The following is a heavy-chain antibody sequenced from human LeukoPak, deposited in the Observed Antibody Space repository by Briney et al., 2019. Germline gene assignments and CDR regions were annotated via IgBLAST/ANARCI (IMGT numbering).Heavy chain of an antibody. CDR2: IYPGDSET. V-gene: IGHV5-51*01. CDR3: ARHQNVRDGFNL. Sequence: GESLKISCKGSGYSFTTYWIGWVRQMPGKGLEWMGIIYPGDSETRYSPSLQGQVTISADKSITTAYLQWSSLKASDTAMYYCARHQNVRDGFNLWGQGTLVTVSS. J-gene: IGHJ4*02. D-gene: IGHD5-24*01. CDR1: GYSFTTYW.